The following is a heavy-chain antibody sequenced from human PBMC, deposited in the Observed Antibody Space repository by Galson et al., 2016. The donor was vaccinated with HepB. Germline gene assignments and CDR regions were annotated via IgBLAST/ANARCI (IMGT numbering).Heavy chain of an antibody. J-gene: IGHJ4*02. D-gene: IGHD1-26*01. V-gene: IGHV4-61*01. Sequence: SETLSLTCTVSGASFSSDRHYWSWIRQPPGKGLEWIGFFHHSGTTNYNASLKSRVTISLDTSKNQFSLKLTSVTAADTAVYYCAKDNSGSYIDDWGQGILVTVSS. CDR3: AKDNSGSYIDD. CDR1: GASFSSDRHY. CDR2: FHHSGTT.